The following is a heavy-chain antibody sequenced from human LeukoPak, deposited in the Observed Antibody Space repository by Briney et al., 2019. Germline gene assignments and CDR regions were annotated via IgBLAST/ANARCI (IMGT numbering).Heavy chain of an antibody. CDR2: ISSSSSYI. J-gene: IGHJ4*02. D-gene: IGHD4-17*01. V-gene: IGHV3-21*01. CDR1: GFTFSSYS. Sequence: PGGSLRLSCAVSGFTFSSYSMNWVRQAPGKGLEWVSSISSSSSYIYYADSVKGRFTISRDNAKNSLYLQMNSLRAEDTAVYYCARGQTTVIPYYFDYWGQGTLVTVSS. CDR3: ARGQTTVIPYYFDY.